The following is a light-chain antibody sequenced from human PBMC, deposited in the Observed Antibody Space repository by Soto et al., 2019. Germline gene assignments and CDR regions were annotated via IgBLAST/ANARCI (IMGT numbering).Light chain of an antibody. CDR1: QTGSTNY. CDR2: GAS. J-gene: IGKJ1*01. Sequence: EITFRESQSTLTLSPRERAPLSCTASQTGSTNYYDSDPRKPRRAPRLLIYGASKRATGIPDRFSGSGSGTAFSLNISRLEPEDFAVYCCQQYGSSQRTFGQGTKVDIK. CDR3: QQYGSSQRT. V-gene: IGKV3-20*01.